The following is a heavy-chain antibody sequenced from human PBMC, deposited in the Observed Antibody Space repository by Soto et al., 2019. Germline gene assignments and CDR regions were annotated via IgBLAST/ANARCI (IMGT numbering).Heavy chain of an antibody. CDR1: RFTFSNYA. V-gene: IGHV3-23*01. D-gene: IGHD5-18*01. CDR2: ISSGGTYT. J-gene: IGHJ4*02. CDR3: AKESSGYNYGFYNYFVY. Sequence: PGGSLRLSCAASRFTFSNYAMTWVRQAPGKGLEWVSAISSGGTYTDYADSVKGRFTLSRDNSKNMVYLQMNSLRAEDTAVYHCAKESSGYNYGFYNYFVYWGQGTLVTVSS.